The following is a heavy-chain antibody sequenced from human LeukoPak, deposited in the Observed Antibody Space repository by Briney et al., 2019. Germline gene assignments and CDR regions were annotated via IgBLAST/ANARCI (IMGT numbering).Heavy chain of an antibody. D-gene: IGHD3-22*01. Sequence: SVKVSCKASGGTFSSYAISWVRQAPGQGLEWMGHITPIFGTANYAQKFQGRVTITADKSTSTAYMELSSLRSEDTAVYYCASLVVLGNWFDPWGQGTLVTVSS. J-gene: IGHJ5*02. CDR1: GGTFSSYA. CDR3: ASLVVLGNWFDP. V-gene: IGHV1-69*06. CDR2: ITPIFGTA.